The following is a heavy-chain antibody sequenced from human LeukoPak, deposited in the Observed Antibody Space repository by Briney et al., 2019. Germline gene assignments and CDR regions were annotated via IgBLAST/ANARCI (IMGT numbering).Heavy chain of an antibody. V-gene: IGHV3-30*02. CDR2: IRYDGSNK. Sequence: PGGSLRLSCAASGFTFSSYVMHWVRPAPGKGLGWVAFIRYDGSNKYYADSVKGRFTISRDNSKNTLYLQMNSLRAEDTAVYYCARYKSSSSWPKGLDYWGQGTLVTVSS. CDR3: ARYKSSSSWPKGLDY. J-gene: IGHJ4*02. CDR1: GFTFSSYV. D-gene: IGHD6-13*01.